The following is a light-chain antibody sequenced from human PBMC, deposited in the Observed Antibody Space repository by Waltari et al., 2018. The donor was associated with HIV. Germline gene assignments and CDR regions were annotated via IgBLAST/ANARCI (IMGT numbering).Light chain of an antibody. V-gene: IGKV3-15*01. Sequence: EIVMKQSRATLSVFPGERATISCRASKRVSRNLAWYQQKPGQAPRPLIYGASTRATGIPARFSGSGSGTEFTLTISGLQSEDFAVYYCQHYNHGPPLTFGGGTKVEIK. CDR1: KRVSRN. J-gene: IGKJ4*01. CDR3: QHYNHGPPLT. CDR2: GAS.